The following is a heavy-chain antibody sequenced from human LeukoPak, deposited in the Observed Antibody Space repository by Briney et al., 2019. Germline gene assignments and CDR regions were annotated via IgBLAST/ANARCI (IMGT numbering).Heavy chain of an antibody. CDR1: GYTFTSYY. J-gene: IGHJ5*02. Sequence: GASVKVSCKAFGYTFTSYYMHWVRQAPGQGLEWMGIINPSGGSTSYAERFQGRVTMTRDTSTSTVYMELSSLRSEDTAVYYCARELDIVAAGYNWFDPWGQGTLVTVSS. CDR3: ARELDIVAAGYNWFDP. V-gene: IGHV1-46*01. D-gene: IGHD6-13*01. CDR2: INPSGGST.